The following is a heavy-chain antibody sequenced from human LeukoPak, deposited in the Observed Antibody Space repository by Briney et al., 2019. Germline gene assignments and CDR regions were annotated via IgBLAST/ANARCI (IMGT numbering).Heavy chain of an antibody. D-gene: IGHD3-22*01. J-gene: IGHJ4*02. V-gene: IGHV1-8*01. CDR3: ARGLGTYDSSDLTWPMISF. CDR1: GYTFTNYE. Sequence: ASVKVSYKASGYTFTNYEINWVRQATGQGLELMGWMNPNSGDTAYAQKFQGRITMTRSTSISTAYMELSSLRSEDTAVYYCARGLGTYDSSDLTWPMISFWGQGTLVTVSS. CDR2: MNPNSGDT.